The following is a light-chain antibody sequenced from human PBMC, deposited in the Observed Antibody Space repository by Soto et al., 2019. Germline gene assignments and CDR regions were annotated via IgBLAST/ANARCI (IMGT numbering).Light chain of an antibody. J-gene: IGKJ2*01. CDR2: GVS. Sequence: EIVMPQSPATLSVSPGERVTLSCRASESLFGFLAWYQHKPGQAPRLLIYGVSTKATGVPARFSGSGSATDFTLTISSLQSDDSAVYYCQSYNDWPFAFGQGTKLVI. CDR3: QSYNDWPFA. CDR1: ESLFGF. V-gene: IGKV3-15*01.